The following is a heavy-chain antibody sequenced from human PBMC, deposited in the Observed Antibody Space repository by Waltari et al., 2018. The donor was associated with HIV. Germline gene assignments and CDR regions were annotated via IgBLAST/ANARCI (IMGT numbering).Heavy chain of an antibody. CDR1: GFCFRTYW. CDR2: IDQDGSRI. Sequence: EVQLVESGGGLVRPGLSLRLSCAASGFCFRTYWMHWVRQVPGKGPVWVSRIDQDGSRISYADSVKGRFTISRDNARNILYLQMNSLRVEDTAVYYCARMTSPYFIDYWGLGTLVTVSS. CDR3: ARMTSPYFIDY. V-gene: IGHV3-74*01. J-gene: IGHJ4*02. D-gene: IGHD2-21*02.